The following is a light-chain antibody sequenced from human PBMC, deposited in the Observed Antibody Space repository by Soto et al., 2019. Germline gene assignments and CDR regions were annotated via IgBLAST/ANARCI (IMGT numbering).Light chain of an antibody. CDR2: KAS. CDR1: QSVVYRDGIAY. Sequence: DVVMTQSPLSLPVTLGQSASISCRSSQSVVYRDGIAYLSWFQQRPGQSPRRLIYKASKRDSGVTDRLPCSVSATHLTLTIRRVEPADLGVYYLGQVTHWPPTFGRRTKVEFK. V-gene: IGKV2-30*01. CDR3: GQVTHWPPT. J-gene: IGKJ1*01.